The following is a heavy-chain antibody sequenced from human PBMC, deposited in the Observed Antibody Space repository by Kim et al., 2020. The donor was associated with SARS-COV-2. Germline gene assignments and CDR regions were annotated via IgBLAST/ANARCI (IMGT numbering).Heavy chain of an antibody. D-gene: IGHD2-15*01. Sequence: GGSLRLSCAASGLTFSGSAMIWVRQGPGKGLECVASLRQDGSGIYYVDSVKARFTISRDNAKNSLYLQMNSLRAEDTAVYYCARCCSFDLWGQGTLVTVSS. J-gene: IGHJ4*02. V-gene: IGHV3-7*01. CDR3: ARCCSFDL. CDR2: LRQDGSGI. CDR1: GLTFSGSA.